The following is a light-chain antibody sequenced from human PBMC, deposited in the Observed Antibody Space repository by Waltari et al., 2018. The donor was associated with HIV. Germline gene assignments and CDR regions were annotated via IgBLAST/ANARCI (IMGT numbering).Light chain of an antibody. CDR1: QSVRDN. Sequence: EIVMTQSPATLSVSQGERATLSCRASQSVRDNLAWYQQKPGQAPRLLLYGASSRATGIPARFSGSGSGTDFILTISRLEPEDFAVYYCQQYDTSAPLTFGGGTKMEIK. V-gene: IGKV3D-15*01. CDR3: QQYDTSAPLT. J-gene: IGKJ4*01. CDR2: GAS.